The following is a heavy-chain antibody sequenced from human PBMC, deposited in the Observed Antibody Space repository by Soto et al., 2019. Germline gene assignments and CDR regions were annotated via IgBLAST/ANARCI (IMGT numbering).Heavy chain of an antibody. J-gene: IGHJ4*01. CDR1: GGSISSSSYY. D-gene: IGHD2-2*01. Sequence: QLQLQESGPGLVKPSETLSLTCTVSGGSISSSSYYWGWIRQPPGKGLEWIGSIYYRGNTYYNPSLKSRVTISVDTSKNQFSLRLSSVTAADTAVYYCARHKDTSSRYLLPDYWGHGTLVTVSS. V-gene: IGHV4-39*01. CDR2: IYYRGNT. CDR3: ARHKDTSSRYLLPDY.